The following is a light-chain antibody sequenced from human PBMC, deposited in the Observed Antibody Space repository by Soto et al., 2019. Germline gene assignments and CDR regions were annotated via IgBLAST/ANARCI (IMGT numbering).Light chain of an antibody. CDR2: DVN. V-gene: IGLV2-14*03. Sequence: QSVLTQPASVSGSPGQSIAISCTGTSSDVGFYNYVSWYQQHPGKAPKLMVYDVNNRPSGVSNRFSGSKSGNTASLTISGFQAEDEADYYCTSYTTSSTYGFGTGTKVTVL. CDR3: TSYTTSSTYG. J-gene: IGLJ1*01. CDR1: SSDVGFYNY.